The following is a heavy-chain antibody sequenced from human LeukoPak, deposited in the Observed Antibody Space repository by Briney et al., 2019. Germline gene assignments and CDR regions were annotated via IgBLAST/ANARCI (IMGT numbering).Heavy chain of an antibody. Sequence: ASVKVSCKASGYTFIDYYVHWVRQAPGRGLEWMGWINPNSGGTNYAQKFQGWVTITRDTSASTAYMELSSLRSEDTAVYYCARDPSNTYYYDSSGYPGDYWGQGTLVTVSS. CDR1: GYTFIDYY. CDR2: INPNSGGT. J-gene: IGHJ4*02. V-gene: IGHV1-2*04. CDR3: ARDPSNTYYYDSSGYPGDY. D-gene: IGHD3-22*01.